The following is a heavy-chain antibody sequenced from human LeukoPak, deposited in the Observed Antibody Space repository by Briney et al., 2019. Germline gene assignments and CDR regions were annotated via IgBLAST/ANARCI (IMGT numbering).Heavy chain of an antibody. CDR1: GLTVSSYW. CDR2: IKQDGRET. CDR3: ARVSGLDY. Sequence: GGSLSLSCAPSGLTVSSYWMSWVRPPPGKRREWVAYIKQDGRETYHMPSVKSRFTIARDNAKNSLYLQMSSLRVEDTAVYYCARVSGLDYGGRGTLVTVSS. V-gene: IGHV3-7*01. J-gene: IGHJ4*02.